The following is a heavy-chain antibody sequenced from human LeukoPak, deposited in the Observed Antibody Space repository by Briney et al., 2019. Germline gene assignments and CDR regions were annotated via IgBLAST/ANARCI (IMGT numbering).Heavy chain of an antibody. CDR3: SRNWLVGGFDP. J-gene: IGHJ5*02. D-gene: IGHD6-19*01. CDR2: IKQDGSEK. V-gene: IGHV3-7*01. Sequence: HPGGSLRLSCEASGFTFSSHWMSWVRQAPGKGLEWVANIKQDGSEKHYVDSVKGRFTISRDNAKNSLYLQMNSLRAEDTAVYYCSRNWLVGGFDPWGQGTLVTVSS. CDR1: GFTFSSHW.